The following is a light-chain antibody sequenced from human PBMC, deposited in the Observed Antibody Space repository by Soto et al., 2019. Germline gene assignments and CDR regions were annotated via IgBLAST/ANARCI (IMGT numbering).Light chain of an antibody. Sequence: NFMLTQPHSVSESPGKTVTISCTRSSGSIASNYVQWYQQRPGSAPTTVIYEDNQRPSGVPDRFSGSIDSSSNSASLTISGLKTEEEADYYCQSYDSSNHRVFGGGTQLTVL. J-gene: IGLJ3*02. CDR1: SGSIASNY. CDR3: QSYDSSNHRV. V-gene: IGLV6-57*04. CDR2: EDN.